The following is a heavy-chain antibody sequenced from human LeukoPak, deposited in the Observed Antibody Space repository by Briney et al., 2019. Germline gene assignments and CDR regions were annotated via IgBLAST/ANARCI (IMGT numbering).Heavy chain of an antibody. CDR1: GFTFSSDD. CDR3: TTDRLVAVGITIDFDY. Sequence: GGSLRLSCAASGFTFSSDDMHWVRQAPGKGLEWVGRIKSKTDGGTTDYAAPVKGRFTISRDDSKNTLYLQMNSLKTEDTAVYYCTTDRLVAVGITIDFDYWGQGTLVTVSS. J-gene: IGHJ4*02. CDR2: IKSKTDGGTT. V-gene: IGHV3-15*01. D-gene: IGHD3-10*01.